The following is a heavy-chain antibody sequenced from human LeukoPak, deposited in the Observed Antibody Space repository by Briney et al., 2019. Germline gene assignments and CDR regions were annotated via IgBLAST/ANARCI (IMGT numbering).Heavy chain of an antibody. CDR1: GYTFTGYY. J-gene: IGHJ4*02. CDR2: INPNSGGT. CDR3: ARDGRGENNVDYFDY. D-gene: IGHD2/OR15-2a*01. Sequence: GASVKVSCKASGYTFTGYYMHWVRQAPGQGLEWMGWINPNSGGTDYAQKFQGRVTMTRDTSISTAYMELSGVRSDDTAVYYCARDGRGENNVDYFDYWGQGTLVTVSS. V-gene: IGHV1-2*02.